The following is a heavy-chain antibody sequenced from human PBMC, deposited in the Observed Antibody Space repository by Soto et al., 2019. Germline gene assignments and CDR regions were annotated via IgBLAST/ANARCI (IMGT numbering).Heavy chain of an antibody. V-gene: IGHV3-23*01. Sequence: GGSLRLSCAASGFTFSSYAMSWVRQAPGKGLEWVSAISGSGGSTYYADSVKGRFTISRDNSKNTLYLQMNSLRAEDTAVYYCAKADNYYYYYGMDVWGQGTTVTVSS. CDR1: GFTFSSYA. J-gene: IGHJ6*02. CDR2: ISGSGGST. D-gene: IGHD2-15*01. CDR3: AKADNYYYYYGMDV.